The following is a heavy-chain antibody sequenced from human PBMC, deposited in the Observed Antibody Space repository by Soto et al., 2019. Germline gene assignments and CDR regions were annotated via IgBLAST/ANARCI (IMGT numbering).Heavy chain of an antibody. J-gene: IGHJ5*02. V-gene: IGHV4-34*01. Sequence: QVQLQQWGAGLLKPSETLSLTCAVFGGSLSGDYWSWIRQPPGKGLEWIGEINHAGTTSYNPSLKRRVTISVDRSKHQFSLKLKSVTAADTAVYYCARGGDWGSSWGQGTLVTVSS. CDR3: ARGGDWGSS. D-gene: IGHD7-27*01. CDR2: INHAGTT. CDR1: GGSLSGDY.